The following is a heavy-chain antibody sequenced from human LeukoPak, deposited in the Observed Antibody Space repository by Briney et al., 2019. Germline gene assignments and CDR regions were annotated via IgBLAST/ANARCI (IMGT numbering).Heavy chain of an antibody. Sequence: GESLKISCKGSGYSFTSYWISWVRQMPGKGLEWMGRIDPSGSYTNYSPSSQGHVTISADKSISTAYLQWSSLKASDTAMYYCATGYCSGGSCYSFDYWGQGTLVTVSS. V-gene: IGHV5-10-1*01. CDR1: GYSFTSYW. D-gene: IGHD2-15*01. CDR3: ATGYCSGGSCYSFDY. J-gene: IGHJ4*02. CDR2: IDPSGSYT.